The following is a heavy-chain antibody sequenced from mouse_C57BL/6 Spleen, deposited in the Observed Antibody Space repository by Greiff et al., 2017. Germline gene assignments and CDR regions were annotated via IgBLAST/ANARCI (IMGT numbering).Heavy chain of an antibody. V-gene: IGHV6-3*01. CDR1: GFTFSNYW. CDR2: IRLKSDNYAT. D-gene: IGHD2-3*01. Sequence: EVKVEESGGGLVQPGGSMKLSCVASGFTFSNYWMNWVRQSPEKGLEWVAQIRLKSDNYATHYAESVKGRFTISRDDSKSSVYLQMNNLRAEDTGIYYCTGRGWLGGFDYWGQGTTLTVSS. CDR3: TGRGWLGGFDY. J-gene: IGHJ2*01.